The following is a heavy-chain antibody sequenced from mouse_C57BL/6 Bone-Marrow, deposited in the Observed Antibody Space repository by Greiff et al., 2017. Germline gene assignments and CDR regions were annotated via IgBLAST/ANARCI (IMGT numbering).Heavy chain of an antibody. J-gene: IGHJ3*01. CDR3: AIYDGYYGIAY. CDR1: GFTFSSYA. D-gene: IGHD2-3*01. V-gene: IGHV5-4*03. Sequence: EVKLVESGGGLVKPGGSLKLSCAASGFTFSSYAMSWVRQTPEKRLEWVATISDGGSYTYYPDNVKGRFTISRDNAKNNLYLQMSHLKSEDTAMYYCAIYDGYYGIAYWGQGTLVTVSA. CDR2: ISDGGSYT.